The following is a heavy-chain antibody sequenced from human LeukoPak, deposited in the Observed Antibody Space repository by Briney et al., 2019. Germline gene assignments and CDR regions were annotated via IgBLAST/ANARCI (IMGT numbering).Heavy chain of an antibody. J-gene: IGHJ4*02. CDR2: INPDGRIT. Sequence: GGSLRLSCAASGYTFSGYWMHWVRQAPGKGLVWVSRINPDGRITSYADSVKGRFSISRDNAKNTLSLQMDSLRVEDTGAYFCARDTTLGGTDSWGQGTLVTVSS. CDR1: GYTFSGYW. V-gene: IGHV3-74*03. CDR3: ARDTTLGGTDS. D-gene: IGHD3-10*01.